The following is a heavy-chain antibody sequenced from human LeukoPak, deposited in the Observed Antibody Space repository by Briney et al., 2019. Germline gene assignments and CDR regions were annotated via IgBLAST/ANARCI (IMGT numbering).Heavy chain of an antibody. Sequence: GGSLRLSCAASGFTFSSYSINWVRQAPGKGLEWISSISNTNTYINYADSVKGRFTISRDNAKNSLYLQMTSLRAEDTTVYYCVRDGAYYDSAPYNFDYWGQGTLVAVPS. J-gene: IGHJ4*02. CDR3: VRDGAYYDSAPYNFDY. D-gene: IGHD3-22*01. CDR2: ISNTNTYI. V-gene: IGHV3-21*01. CDR1: GFTFSSYS.